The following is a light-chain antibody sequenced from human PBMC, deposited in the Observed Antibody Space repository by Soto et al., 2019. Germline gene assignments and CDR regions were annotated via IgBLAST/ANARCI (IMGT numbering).Light chain of an antibody. CDR3: MQGTHWPIT. J-gene: IGKJ5*01. CDR1: QSLVHSDGIAY. V-gene: IGKV2-30*02. CDR2: KVS. Sequence: DVLMPQSPLSLPVNLGQPASISCRSNQSLVHSDGIAYFSWFQQRPGRSPRRLIYKVSNRDSGVPARFSGSGSGTDFALKISRVEAEDVGVYYCMQGTHWPITFGQGTLLEIK.